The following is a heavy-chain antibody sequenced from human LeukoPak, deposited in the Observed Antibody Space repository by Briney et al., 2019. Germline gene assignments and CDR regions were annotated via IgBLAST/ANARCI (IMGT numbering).Heavy chain of an antibody. J-gene: IGHJ5*02. V-gene: IGHV1-2*02. CDR3: ARDPDIVVVPAGTRPGNWFDP. CDR2: INPNSGGT. Sequence: GASVKVSCKASGYTFTGYYMHWVRQAPGQGLEWMGWINPNSGGTNYAQKFQGRVTMTRDTSISTAYMELSRLRSDDTAVYYCARDPDIVVVPAGTRPGNWFDPWGQGTLVTVSS. CDR1: GYTFTGYY. D-gene: IGHD2-2*01.